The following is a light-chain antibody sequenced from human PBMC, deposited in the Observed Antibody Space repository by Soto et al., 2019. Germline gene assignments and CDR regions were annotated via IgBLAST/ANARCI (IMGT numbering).Light chain of an antibody. CDR1: QGISSY. J-gene: IGKJ4*01. V-gene: IGKV1-9*01. CDR3: QQLNSYPF. CDR2: AAS. Sequence: IQLTQSPSSLSASVGDRVTITCRASQGISSYLAWYQQQPGKAPKLLIYAASTLQSGVPSRFSGSGSGTDFTLTISSLQPEDFATYYCQQLNSYPFFGGGTKVEIK.